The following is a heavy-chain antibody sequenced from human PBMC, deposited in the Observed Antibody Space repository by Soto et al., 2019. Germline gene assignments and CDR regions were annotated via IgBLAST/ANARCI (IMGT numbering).Heavy chain of an antibody. V-gene: IGHV5-10-1*01. Sequence: PGGSLKISCNGSGYSFAGYWITWVRQKPGKGLEWVGRIDPSDSQTYYSPSFRGHVTISATKSITTVFLQWSSLRASDTAMYYCARQIYDSDTGPNFQYYFDSWGQGTPVTVSS. D-gene: IGHD3-22*01. CDR1: GYSFAGYW. J-gene: IGHJ4*02. CDR3: ARQIYDSDTGPNFQYYFDS. CDR2: IDPSDSQT.